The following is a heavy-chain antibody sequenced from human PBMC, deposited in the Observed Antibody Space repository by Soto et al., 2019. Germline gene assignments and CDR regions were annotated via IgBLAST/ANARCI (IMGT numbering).Heavy chain of an antibody. CDR2: IKQDGSEK. Sequence: EVQLVESGGGLVQPGGSLRLSCAASGFTFSSYWMSWVRQAPGKGLEWVANIKQDGSEKYYVDSVKGRFTISRDNAKNSPYLQMNSLRAEDTAVYYCARDLEWFRGYFDYWGQGTLVTVSS. V-gene: IGHV3-7*03. J-gene: IGHJ4*02. CDR1: GFTFSSYW. CDR3: ARDLEWFRGYFDY. D-gene: IGHD3-3*01.